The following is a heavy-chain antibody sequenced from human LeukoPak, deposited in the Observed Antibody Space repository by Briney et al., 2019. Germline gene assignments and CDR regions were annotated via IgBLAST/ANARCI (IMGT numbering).Heavy chain of an antibody. CDR3: ARVNRENVFGVSMDV. CDR1: GYTFTSYD. J-gene: IGHJ6*02. CDR2: INPSGVTT. Sequence: GASVKVSCKASGYTFTSYDMHWVRQAPGQGLEWTGIINPSGVTTTYAQKFQGRVTMTRDTSTSTVYVELSSLRSEDTAVYYCARVNRENVFGVSMDVWGQGTTVTVSS. V-gene: IGHV1-46*01. D-gene: IGHD3-10*01.